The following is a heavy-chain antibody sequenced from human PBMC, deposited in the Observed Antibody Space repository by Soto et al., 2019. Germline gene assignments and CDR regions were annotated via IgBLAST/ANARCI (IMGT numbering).Heavy chain of an antibody. D-gene: IGHD2-2*01. V-gene: IGHV4-30-4*01. CDR2: IYYSGST. Sequence: PSEALSLTCTVSGGSISSGDYYWSWIRQPPGKGLEWIGYIYYSGSTYYNPSLKSRVTISVDTSKNQFPLKLSSVTAADTAVYYCARVDEGYCSSTSCYGFDYWGQGTLVTVSS. CDR1: GGSISSGDYY. J-gene: IGHJ4*02. CDR3: ARVDEGYCSSTSCYGFDY.